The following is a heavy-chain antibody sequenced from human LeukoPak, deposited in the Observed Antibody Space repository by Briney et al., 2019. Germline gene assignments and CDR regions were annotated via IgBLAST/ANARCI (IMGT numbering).Heavy chain of an antibody. CDR3: AKGKRRQTADDAFDI. CDR2: ISYDGSNK. CDR1: GFTFSSYG. J-gene: IGHJ3*02. V-gene: IGHV3-30*18. Sequence: GGSLRLSCAASGFTFSSYGMHWVRQAPAKGLEWVAIISYDGSNKYYADSVKGRFTISRDNSKNTLYLQMNSLRAEDTAVYYCAKGKRRQTADDAFDIWGQGTMVTVSS.